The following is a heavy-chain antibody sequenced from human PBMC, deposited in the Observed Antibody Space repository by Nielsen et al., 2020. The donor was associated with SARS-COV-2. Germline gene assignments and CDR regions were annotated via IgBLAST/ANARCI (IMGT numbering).Heavy chain of an antibody. V-gene: IGHV4-34*01. D-gene: IGHD4-23*01. CDR3: ARAYASVVTLLPYYKYDMDV. Sequence: RQAPGKGLEWIGEINHTGSTNCNPSLKSRVTMSVHTSKNQFSLKLSSVTAADTAVHYCARAYASVVTLLPYYKYDMDVWGQGTTVTVSS. J-gene: IGHJ6*02. CDR2: INHTGST.